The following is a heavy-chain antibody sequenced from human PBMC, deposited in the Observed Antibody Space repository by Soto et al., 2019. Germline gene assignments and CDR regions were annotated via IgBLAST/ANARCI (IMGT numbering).Heavy chain of an antibody. V-gene: IGHV1-69*08. J-gene: IGHJ6*02. CDR3: ARGLGGRMDD. CDR1: GTIFSSYT. D-gene: IGHD3-16*01. Sequence: QVQLVQSGAEVKKPGSSVRVSCKASGTIFSSYTISWVRQAPGQGLEWMGRISPMLGETNSAQKFQDRVTLTADKSTNTAYMELNSLRLEDTAVYYCARGLGGRMDDWGQGTTVTVSS. CDR2: ISPMLGET.